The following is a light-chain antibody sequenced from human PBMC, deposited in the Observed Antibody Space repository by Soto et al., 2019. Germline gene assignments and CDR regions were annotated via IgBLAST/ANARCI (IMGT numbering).Light chain of an antibody. J-gene: IGKJ1*01. CDR3: QQYGSSLWT. CDR1: QSVNIN. V-gene: IGKV3-15*01. Sequence: EIVMTQSPATLSVSPGERATLSCRASQSVNINLAWYQQKPGQAPRLLIFGASSRANGIPARFSGSGSGTDFTLTISRLEPEDFEVYYCQQYGSSLWTLGQGTKVDIK. CDR2: GAS.